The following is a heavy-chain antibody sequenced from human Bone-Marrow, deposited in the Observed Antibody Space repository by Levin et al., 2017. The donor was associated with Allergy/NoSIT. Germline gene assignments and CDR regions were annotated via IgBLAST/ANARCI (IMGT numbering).Heavy chain of an antibody. J-gene: IGHJ4*01. V-gene: IGHV3-43D*04. Sequence: GGSLRLSCAASGFTFGDYGMHWVRQAPGKGLEWVSLVSWDGANIAYADSVKGRFTISRDNSKNSLFLQMHSLRVEDTAFYYCAKDHSRAYYDHWGHGTLVTVSS. CDR1: GFTFGDYG. CDR3: AKDHSRAYYDH. CDR2: VSWDGANI. D-gene: IGHD3-22*01.